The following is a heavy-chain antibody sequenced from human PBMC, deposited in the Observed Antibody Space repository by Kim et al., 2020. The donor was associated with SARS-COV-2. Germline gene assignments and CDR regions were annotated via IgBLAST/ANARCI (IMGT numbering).Heavy chain of an antibody. D-gene: IGHD2-15*01. Sequence: GESLKISCKGSGYSFTSYWISWVRQMPGKGLGWRGRIDTSDSYTNYSPYFEGHVTISADKSISTAYLQWSSLKASDTAMYYCARHATPRYCSGGSCYYFDYWGQGTLVTVSS. V-gene: IGHV5-10-1*01. CDR2: IDTSDSYT. CDR1: GYSFTSYW. J-gene: IGHJ4*02. CDR3: ARHATPRYCSGGSCYYFDY.